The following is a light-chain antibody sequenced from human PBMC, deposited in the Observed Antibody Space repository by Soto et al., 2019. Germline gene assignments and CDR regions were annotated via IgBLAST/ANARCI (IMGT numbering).Light chain of an antibody. CDR2: GNS. CDR1: SYNIGAGYD. Sequence: QSVLTQPPSVSGAPGQRVTISCTGSSYNIGAGYDVHWYQQLPGTAPKLIIYGNSNRPSVVPDRFSGSKSGTSASLAITGLEAEDEADYYCQSSDSSLSGVVFGGGTKLTVL. J-gene: IGLJ2*01. V-gene: IGLV1-40*01. CDR3: QSSDSSLSGVV.